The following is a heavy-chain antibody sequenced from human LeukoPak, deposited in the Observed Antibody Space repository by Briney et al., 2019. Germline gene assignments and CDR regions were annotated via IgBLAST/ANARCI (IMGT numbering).Heavy chain of an antibody. CDR2: MNPNSGNT. V-gene: IGHV1-8*01. Sequence: ASVKVSCKASGYTFTSYDINWVRQATGRGLEWMGWMNPNSGNTGYAQKFQGRVTMTRNTSISTAYMELSSLRSEDTAVYYCARGPIRYSDWLDSPYYDMDVWGKGTTVTISS. CDR1: GYTFTSYD. CDR3: ARGPIRYSDWLDSPYYDMDV. J-gene: IGHJ6*03. D-gene: IGHD3-9*01.